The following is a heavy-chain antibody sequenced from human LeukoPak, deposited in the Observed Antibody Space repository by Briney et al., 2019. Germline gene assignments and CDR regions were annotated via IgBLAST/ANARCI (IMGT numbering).Heavy chain of an antibody. J-gene: IGHJ4*02. CDR3: ARAEKTWRGCYFDY. Sequence: SQTLSLTCAVSGGSISSGGYSWSWIRQPPGKSLEWIGYIYHSGSTYYNPSLKSRVTISVDRSKNQFSLKLSSVTAADTAVYYCARAEKTWRGCYFDYWGQGTLVTVSS. CDR2: IYHSGST. D-gene: IGHD1-1*01. V-gene: IGHV4-30-2*01. CDR1: GGSISSGGYS.